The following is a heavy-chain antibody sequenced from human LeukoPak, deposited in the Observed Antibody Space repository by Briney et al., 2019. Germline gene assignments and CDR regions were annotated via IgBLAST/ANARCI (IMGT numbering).Heavy chain of an antibody. CDR3: ARGGYDSSGYYRWYFDY. CDR2: IWYDGSNK. Sequence: GGSLKLSCATSGFSFSSYAMSWVRQAPGKGLEWVAVIWYDGSNKYYADSVKGRFTISRDNSKNTLYLQMNSLRAEDTAVYYCARGGYDSSGYYRWYFDYWGQGTLVTVSS. D-gene: IGHD3-22*01. J-gene: IGHJ4*02. CDR1: GFSFSSYA. V-gene: IGHV3-33*08.